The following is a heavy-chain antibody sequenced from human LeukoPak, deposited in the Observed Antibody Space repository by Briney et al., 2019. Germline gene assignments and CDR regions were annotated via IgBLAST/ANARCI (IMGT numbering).Heavy chain of an antibody. D-gene: IGHD5-24*01. V-gene: IGHV1-2*02. J-gene: IGHJ4*02. CDR3: ARDKGNGYPLYYFDS. CDR2: INPKSGDT. Sequence: GASVKVSCKASGYTFTGYQIHWVRQAPGQGLEWMGWINPKSGDTTYAQKFQGRVTMTRDRSTSTVYMELSSLRSEDTAVYYCARDKGNGYPLYYFDSWGQGTLVTVSS. CDR1: GYTFTGYQ.